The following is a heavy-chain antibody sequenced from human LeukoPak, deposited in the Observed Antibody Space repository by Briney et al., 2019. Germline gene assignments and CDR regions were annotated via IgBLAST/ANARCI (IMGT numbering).Heavy chain of an antibody. CDR1: GGTFSSYA. J-gene: IGHJ3*01. D-gene: IGHD2-15*01. Sequence: SVKVSCKASGGTFSSYAISWVRQAPGQGLEWMGRIIPILGIANYAQKFQGRVTITADKSTSTAYMELSSLRSEDTAVYYCARGPSHGGFDVWGQGTMVTVSS. V-gene: IGHV1-69*04. CDR2: IIPILGIA. CDR3: ARGPSHGGFDV.